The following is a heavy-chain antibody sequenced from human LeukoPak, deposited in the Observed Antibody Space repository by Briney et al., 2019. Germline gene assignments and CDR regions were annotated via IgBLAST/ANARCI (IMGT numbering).Heavy chain of an antibody. CDR2: INRNGGST. V-gene: IGHV3-20*04. Sequence: RPGGSLRLSCAASGFTFDDYGMSWVRQAPGKGLELVSGINRNGGSTGYAGSVKGRFTISRDNAKNSLYLQMNSLRAEDTALYYCVRGFRGGPFDYWGQGTLVTDSS. D-gene: IGHD3-10*01. CDR3: VRGFRGGPFDY. J-gene: IGHJ4*02. CDR1: GFTFDDYG.